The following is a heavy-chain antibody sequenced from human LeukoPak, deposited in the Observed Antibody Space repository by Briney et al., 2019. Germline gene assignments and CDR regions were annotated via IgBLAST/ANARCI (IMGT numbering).Heavy chain of an antibody. Sequence: GSLRLSCAASGFTVSSNYMSWVRQSPGKGLEWIGSIYYGGSTYSNPSLKSRVTISSDTSKNQFSLKLSSVTATDTAVYYCARRSHCTGGSCPPVWGQGTTVTVSS. D-gene: IGHD2-8*02. J-gene: IGHJ6*02. CDR1: GFTVSSNY. CDR2: IYYGGST. V-gene: IGHV4-39*01. CDR3: ARRSHCTGGSCPPV.